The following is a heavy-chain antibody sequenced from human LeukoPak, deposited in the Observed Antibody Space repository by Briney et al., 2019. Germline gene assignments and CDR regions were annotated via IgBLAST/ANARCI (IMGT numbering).Heavy chain of an antibody. V-gene: IGHV3-23*01. J-gene: IGHJ4*02. CDR2: ISGSGVTT. Sequence: GGTLRLSCAASGFTFSSYGMSWVRQAPGKGLEWVSAISGSGVTTYYAGSVKGRFTISRDNSKNTLYLQMNSLRAEDTAVYYSAKDRVGATLYFDYWGQGTLVTVSS. CDR1: GFTFSSYG. CDR3: AKDRVGATLYFDY. D-gene: IGHD1-26*01.